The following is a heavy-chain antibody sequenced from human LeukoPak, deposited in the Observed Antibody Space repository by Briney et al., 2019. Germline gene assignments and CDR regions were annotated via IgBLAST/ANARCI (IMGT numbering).Heavy chain of an antibody. J-gene: IGHJ4*02. D-gene: IGHD6-13*01. CDR2: IKQDGSEK. CDR1: GFTFSTYW. V-gene: IGHV3-7*01. Sequence: GGSLRLSCAASGFTFSTYWMSRVRQAPGKGLEWVANIKQDGSEKYYVDSVKGRFTISRDDAKNSLYLQMNSLRAEDTAMYYCARDSAGNDYWGQGTLVTVSS. CDR3: ARDSAGNDY.